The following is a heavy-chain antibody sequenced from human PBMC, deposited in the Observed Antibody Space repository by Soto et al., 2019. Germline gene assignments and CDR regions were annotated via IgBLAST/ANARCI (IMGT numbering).Heavy chain of an antibody. J-gene: IGHJ4*02. CDR1: GFTFRTYA. CDR2: IVGNGDE. V-gene: IGHV3-23*01. Sequence: GGSLRLSCAASGFTFRTYAMSCVRQAPGKGLEWVAGIVGNGDEYYADTVRGRFTISRDNSKNTLHLQMNSLRAEDTAVYYCAKDRRIITIFGVVPTKPYFDYWGQGTLVTVSS. D-gene: IGHD3-3*01. CDR3: AKDRRIITIFGVVPTKPYFDY.